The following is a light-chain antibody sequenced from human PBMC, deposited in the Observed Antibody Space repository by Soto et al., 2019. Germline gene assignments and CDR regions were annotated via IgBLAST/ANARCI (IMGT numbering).Light chain of an antibody. J-gene: IGKJ1*01. V-gene: IGKV1-5*01. CDR3: QQYNDEPWT. CDR1: QNIANW. Sequence: DIQMTQSPSTLSASVGDRVTITCRASQNIANWLAWYQQKPGKTPDLLIYDVSSLESGVPLRFSGSGSGTEFTPTISSLQTDDSATYYCQQYNDEPWTFGQGTKVEIK. CDR2: DVS.